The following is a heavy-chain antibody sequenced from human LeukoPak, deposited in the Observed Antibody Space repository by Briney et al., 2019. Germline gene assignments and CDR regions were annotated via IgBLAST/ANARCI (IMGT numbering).Heavy chain of an antibody. J-gene: IGHJ3*02. CDR3: AKDPNGDYVGAFDS. V-gene: IGHV3-30-3*01. CDR1: GFTFSSYA. CDR2: ISYDGSNK. D-gene: IGHD4-17*01. Sequence: GGSLRLSCAASGFTFSSYAMHWGRQAPGKGLEWVAVISYDGSNKYYADSVKGRFTISRDNSKNTLYLQMNSLRVEDTAVYYCAKDPNGDYVGAFDSWGQGTMVTVSS.